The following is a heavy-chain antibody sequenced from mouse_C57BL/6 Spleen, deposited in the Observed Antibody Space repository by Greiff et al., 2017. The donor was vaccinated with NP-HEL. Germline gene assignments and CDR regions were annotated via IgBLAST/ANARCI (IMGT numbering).Heavy chain of an antibody. Sequence: EVKVVESGGDLVKPGGSLKLSCAASGFTFSSYGMSWVRQTPDKRLEWVATISSGGSYTFYPDSVKGRFTISRDNAKNTLYLQMSSLKSEDTAMYYCARRAAQVFDYWGQGTTLTVSS. D-gene: IGHD3-2*02. V-gene: IGHV5-6*02. CDR3: ARRAAQVFDY. CDR1: GFTFSSYG. CDR2: ISSGGSYT. J-gene: IGHJ2*01.